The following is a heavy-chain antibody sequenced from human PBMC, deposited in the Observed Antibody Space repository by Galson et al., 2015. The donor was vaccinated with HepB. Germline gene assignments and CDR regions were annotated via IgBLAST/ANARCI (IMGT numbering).Heavy chain of an antibody. J-gene: IGHJ3*02. D-gene: IGHD6-13*01. CDR3: AKSPSRSXXEFDI. Sequence: SLRXXXAAXXFTVSSYAMNWVXXXPGKGLEWVSRISDXGATTHYADSVKGRFTISRDNSKNTLYLQMNSLRAEDSALYYCAKSPSRSXXEFDIWGQGTMV. CDR1: XFTVSSYA. CDR2: ISDXGATT. V-gene: IGHV3-23*01.